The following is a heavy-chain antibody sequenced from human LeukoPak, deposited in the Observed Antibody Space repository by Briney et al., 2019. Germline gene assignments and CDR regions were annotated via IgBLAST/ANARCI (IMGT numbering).Heavy chain of an antibody. CDR1: GYTFTGYY. D-gene: IGHD6-13*01. CDR3: ARGAATGQTRDY. Sequence: ASVKVSCKASGYTFTGYYVHWVRQAPGQGLEWIGRINPDSGVSNYAQKFQGRVTLTRDTSISAAYMELSSLTSDDTAVYYCARGAATGQTRDYWGQGTLVTVSS. J-gene: IGHJ4*02. V-gene: IGHV1-2*06. CDR2: INPDSGVS.